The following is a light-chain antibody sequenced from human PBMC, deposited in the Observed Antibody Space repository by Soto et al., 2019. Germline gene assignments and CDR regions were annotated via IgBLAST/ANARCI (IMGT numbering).Light chain of an antibody. J-gene: IGKJ1*01. CDR2: GAS. Sequence: EIVLTQSPGTLSLSPGEIATLSCRASQSVSNNYLAWYQQKPGQAPRLLIYGASYRATGIPDRFSGSGSGTDFTLTISRLEPEDFAVYYCQQYGSSGTFGQGTKVDIK. CDR1: QSVSNNY. CDR3: QQYGSSGT. V-gene: IGKV3-20*01.